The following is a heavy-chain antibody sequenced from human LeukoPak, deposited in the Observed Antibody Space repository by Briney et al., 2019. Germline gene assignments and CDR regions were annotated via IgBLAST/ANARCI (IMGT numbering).Heavy chain of an antibody. CDR2: ISYDEINK. Sequence: EGSLRLSCAASGFTFSSYAMHWVRQAPGKGLEWVAVISYDEINKYYADSVKGRFTISRDNSKNTLYMQMNSLRAEDTAVYYCARDQALYGNGAFNIWGQGTLATVSS. CDR3: ARDQALYGNGAFNI. J-gene: IGHJ3*02. D-gene: IGHD2-8*01. V-gene: IGHV3-30-3*01. CDR1: GFTFSSYA.